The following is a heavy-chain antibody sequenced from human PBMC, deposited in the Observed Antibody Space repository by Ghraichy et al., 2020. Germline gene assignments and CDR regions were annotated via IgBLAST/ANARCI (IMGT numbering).Heavy chain of an antibody. CDR1: GYTFTGYY. Sequence: ASVKVSCKASGYTFTGYYMHWVRQAPGQGLEWMGWINPNSGGTNYAQKFQGRVTMTRDTSISTAYMELSRLRSDDTAVYYCAREEVAGSGLDYWGQGTLVTVSS. V-gene: IGHV1-2*02. D-gene: IGHD6-19*01. CDR3: AREEVAGSGLDY. CDR2: INPNSGGT. J-gene: IGHJ4*02.